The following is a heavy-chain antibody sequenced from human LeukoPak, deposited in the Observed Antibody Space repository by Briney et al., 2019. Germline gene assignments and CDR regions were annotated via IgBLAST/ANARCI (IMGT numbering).Heavy chain of an antibody. Sequence: SGTLSLTCAVSGVSISSGEWWIWVRQPPGQGLEWIGEIHRAGRTRYNPSLKSRVTMSMDYSKNQFSLNVSSVTAADTAIYYCGKTDIYFNPIDYWGPGSLVTVSS. CDR2: IHRAGRT. V-gene: IGHV4-4*02. CDR3: GKTDIYFNPIDY. CDR1: GVSISSGEW. D-gene: IGHD3-9*01. J-gene: IGHJ4*02.